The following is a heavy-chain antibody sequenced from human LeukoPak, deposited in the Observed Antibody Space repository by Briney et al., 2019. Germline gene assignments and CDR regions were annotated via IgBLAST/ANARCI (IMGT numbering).Heavy chain of an antibody. D-gene: IGHD6-19*01. Sequence: GGSLTLACAPSGFTFGIYEMKWVRQAPGKGLEWVSYITSSGSTTYYADSVKGRFTISRDNTKNTVYLQMNSLRAEDTAVYYCARRVAGFMADWGQGTLVTVSS. CDR2: ITSSGSTT. CDR3: ARRVAGFMAD. CDR1: GFTFGIYE. V-gene: IGHV3-48*03. J-gene: IGHJ4*02.